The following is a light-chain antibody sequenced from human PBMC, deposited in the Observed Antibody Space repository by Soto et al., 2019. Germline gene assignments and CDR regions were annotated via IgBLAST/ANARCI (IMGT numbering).Light chain of an antibody. CDR2: EVN. J-gene: IGLJ2*01. CDR3: NSYAGSNNWV. Sequence: QSALTQPPSASGSPGQSVTISCTGTSSDVGGYNYVSWYQQHPGKAPKLIIYEVNKRPSGVPDRFSGSKSDNTASLTVSGLQAEDEADYYCNSYAGSNNWVFGGGTKLTVL. V-gene: IGLV2-8*01. CDR1: SSDVGGYNY.